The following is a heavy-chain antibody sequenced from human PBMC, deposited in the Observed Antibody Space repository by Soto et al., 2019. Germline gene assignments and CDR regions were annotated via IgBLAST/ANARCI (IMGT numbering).Heavy chain of an antibody. CDR2: ISAYNGNT. Sequence: ASVKVSCKASGYTFTSYGISWVRQAPGQGLEWMGWISAYNGNTNYAQKLQGRVTMTTDTSTSTAYMELRSLRSDDTAVYYCARDLRITIFGVVITPGYWGQGTLVTVSS. D-gene: IGHD3-3*01. CDR3: ARDLRITIFGVVITPGY. J-gene: IGHJ4*02. CDR1: GYTFTSYG. V-gene: IGHV1-18*04.